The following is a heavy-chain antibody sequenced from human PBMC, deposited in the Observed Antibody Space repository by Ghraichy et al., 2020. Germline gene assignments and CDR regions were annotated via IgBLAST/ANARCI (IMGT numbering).Heavy chain of an antibody. V-gene: IGHV3-48*03. Sequence: GESLNISCAASGFTFSFYEMNWLRQAPGKGLEWVSFISGGGSLIYYTDSVRGRFTISRDNAKNSLYLQINSLRAEDTAVYYCARDSVYSGNYGAFDIWGQGTMVTVSS. J-gene: IGHJ3*02. CDR3: ARDSVYSGNYGAFDI. D-gene: IGHD1-26*01. CDR2: ISGGGSLI. CDR1: GFTFSFYE.